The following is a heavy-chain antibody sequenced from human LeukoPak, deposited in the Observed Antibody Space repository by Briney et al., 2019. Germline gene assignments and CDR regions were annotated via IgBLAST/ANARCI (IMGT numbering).Heavy chain of an antibody. Sequence: SETLSLTCAVYGGSFSGYYWSWIRQPPGKGLEWIGEINHSGSTNYNPSLKSRVTISVDTSKNQFSLKLSSVTAADTAVYYCARVVRARRGFDIWGQGTMVTVSS. CDR1: GGSFSGYY. V-gene: IGHV4-34*01. J-gene: IGHJ3*02. CDR2: INHSGST. CDR3: ARVVRARRGFDI. D-gene: IGHD2-8*01.